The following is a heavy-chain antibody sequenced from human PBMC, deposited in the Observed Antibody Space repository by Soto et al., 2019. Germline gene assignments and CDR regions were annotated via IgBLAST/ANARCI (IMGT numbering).Heavy chain of an antibody. V-gene: IGHV3-23*01. CDR3: AKDDYGDYYYYGMDV. Sequence: EVQLLESGGGLVQPGGSLRLSCAASGFTFSSYAMSWVRQAPGKGLEWVSAISGSGGSTYYADSVKGRFTISRDNSKNTLYLQMNSLRAEDTAVYYCAKDDYGDYYYYGMDVWAQGTTVNVSS. J-gene: IGHJ6*02. CDR2: ISGSGGST. D-gene: IGHD4-17*01. CDR1: GFTFSSYA.